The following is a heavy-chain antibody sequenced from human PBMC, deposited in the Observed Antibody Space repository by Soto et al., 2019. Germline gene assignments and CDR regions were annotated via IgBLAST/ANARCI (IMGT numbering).Heavy chain of an antibody. D-gene: IGHD2-8*01. CDR1: GYTFTSYG. CDR3: AKNGQPPYYYYGLDV. Sequence: GASVKVSCKASGYTFTSYGISCVRQAPGQGLEWMGWISAYNGNTNYAQKFQDRVSMTIDTSTGTAYMELRSLTSDDTAIYYCAKNGQPPYYYYGLDVWGQGTKVTVS. J-gene: IGHJ6*01. V-gene: IGHV1-18*01. CDR2: ISAYNGNT.